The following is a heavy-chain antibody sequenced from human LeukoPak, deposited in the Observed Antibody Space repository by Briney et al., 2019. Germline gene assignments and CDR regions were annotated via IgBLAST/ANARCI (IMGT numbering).Heavy chain of an antibody. CDR1: GFTLDDYA. V-gene: IGHV3-9*01. J-gene: IGHJ4*02. D-gene: IGHD6-13*01. CDR2: ISWNSGSI. CDR3: AKDTGLVAAAGVFDY. Sequence: GGSLRLSCAASGFTLDDYAMHWVRQAPGKGLEWVSGISWNSGSIGYADSVKGRFTISRDNAKNSLYLQMNSLRAEDTALYYCAKDTGLVAAAGVFDYWGQGTLVTVSS.